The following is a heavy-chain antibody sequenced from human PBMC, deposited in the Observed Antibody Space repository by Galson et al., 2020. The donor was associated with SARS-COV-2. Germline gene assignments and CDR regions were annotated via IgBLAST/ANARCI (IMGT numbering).Heavy chain of an antibody. V-gene: IGHV4-59*13. CDR3: ARGDSDGLDY. J-gene: IGHJ4*02. Sequence: SETLSLTCTVSGGSISTYYWTWIRQPPGKGLEWIGYIYYSGSANYNPSLKSRVTISIDTSKNQFSLKLSSVTTADTAVYYCARGDSDGLDYWGQGTLVTVSS. CDR2: IYYSGSA. CDR1: GGSISTYY. D-gene: IGHD2-15*01.